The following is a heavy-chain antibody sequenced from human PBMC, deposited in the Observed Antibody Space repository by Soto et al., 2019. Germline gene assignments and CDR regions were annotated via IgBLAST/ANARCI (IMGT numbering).Heavy chain of an antibody. CDR1: GGTFSSYA. J-gene: IGHJ6*02. CDR3: ARLTRDPNITVFGGSGKVYGMDV. D-gene: IGHD3-3*01. Sequence: QVQLAQSGAEVKKPGSSVKVSCKASGGTFSSYAISWVRQAPGQGLEWMGGIIPIFGTANYAQKFQGRVGITADESRSTAYMELSCLSSEDTAVYCFARLTRDPNITVFGGSGKVYGMDVWGQGTTVTVSS. V-gene: IGHV1-69*01. CDR2: IIPIFGTA.